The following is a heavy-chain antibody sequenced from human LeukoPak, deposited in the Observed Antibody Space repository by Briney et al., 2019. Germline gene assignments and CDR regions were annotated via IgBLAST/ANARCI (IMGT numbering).Heavy chain of an antibody. CDR3: ARHIFRLVRGVIGAFDI. CDR2: TYYSGST. CDR1: GGSISNYY. Sequence: SETLSLTCTVSGGSISNYYWTWIRQPPGKGLEWIGYTYYSGSTNYNPSLKSRVTISVDTSKNQFSLKLSSVTAADTAVYYCARHIFRLVRGVIGAFDIWGQGTMVTVSS. D-gene: IGHD3-10*01. J-gene: IGHJ3*02. V-gene: IGHV4-59*08.